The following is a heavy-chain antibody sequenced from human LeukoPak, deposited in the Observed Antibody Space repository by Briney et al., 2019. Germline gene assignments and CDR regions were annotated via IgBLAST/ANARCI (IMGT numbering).Heavy chain of an antibody. CDR1: GFTFSSYA. V-gene: IGHV3-23*01. Sequence: GGSLRLSCAASGFTFSSYAMSWVRQAPGKGLEWVSAISCSGGSTYYADSVKGRFTISRDNSKNTLYLQMNSLRAEDTAVYYCAKDIGQLVRWYFDLWGRGTLVTVSS. CDR2: ISCSGGST. J-gene: IGHJ2*01. D-gene: IGHD6-13*01. CDR3: AKDIGQLVRWYFDL.